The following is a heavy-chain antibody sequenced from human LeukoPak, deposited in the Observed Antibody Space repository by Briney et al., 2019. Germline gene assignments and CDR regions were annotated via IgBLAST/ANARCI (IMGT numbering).Heavy chain of an antibody. CDR1: GDSIGSSGDY. V-gene: IGHV4-39*01. Sequence: SETLSLTCTVSGDSIGSSGDYWGWIRQPPGKGLEWIGSIYYSGSTYYNPSLKSRVTISVDTSKNQFSLKLSSVTAADTAVYYCARRGDFWSGYSEFDYWGQGTLVTVFS. CDR3: ARRGDFWSGYSEFDY. CDR2: IYYSGST. D-gene: IGHD3-3*01. J-gene: IGHJ4*02.